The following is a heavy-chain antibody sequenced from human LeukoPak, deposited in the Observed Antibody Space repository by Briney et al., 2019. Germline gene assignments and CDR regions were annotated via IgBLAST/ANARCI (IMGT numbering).Heavy chain of an antibody. J-gene: IGHJ4*02. CDR2: IYPGDSHT. CDR1: GYSFITHW. Sequence: GESLKISCKGPGYSFITHWIGWVRQRPGKGLEWMGLIYPGDSHTKYNPSFQGRFTMSADKSISTAYLQWSSVKASVIAIYYCVRWDYDYVWGSQIDYWGQGTLLTVSS. V-gene: IGHV5-51*01. D-gene: IGHD3-16*01. CDR3: VRWDYDYVWGSQIDY.